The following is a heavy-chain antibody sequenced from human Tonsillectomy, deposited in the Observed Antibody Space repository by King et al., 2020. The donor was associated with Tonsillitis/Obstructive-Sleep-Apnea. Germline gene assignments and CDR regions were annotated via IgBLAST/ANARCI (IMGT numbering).Heavy chain of an antibody. V-gene: IGHV4-59*01. J-gene: IGHJ4*02. D-gene: IGHD3-10*01. CDR3: ARGSGSYPDYFDY. Sequence: VQLQESGPGLVKPSETLSLTCTVSGGSISSYYWSWIRQPPGKGLEWIGYIYYSGSTNYNPSLKSRVTISVDTSKNQFSLKLSSVTAADTAVYYCARGSGSYPDYFDYWGQGTLVTVSS. CDR2: IYYSGST. CDR1: GGSISSYY.